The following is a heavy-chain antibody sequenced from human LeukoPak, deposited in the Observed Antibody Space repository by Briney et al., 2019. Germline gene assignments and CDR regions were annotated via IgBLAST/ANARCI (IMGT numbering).Heavy chain of an antibody. CDR1: VGSISSYY. V-gene: IGHV4-59*01. J-gene: IGHJ4*02. Sequence: PSETLSLTCTVSVGSISSYYWSWIRQPPGKGLEWIGDIYYSGSTNYNPSLKSRVTISVDTSKNQFSLKLSSVTAADTAVYYCARGYSVMTIRSGSFDYWGQGTLVTVSS. CDR3: ARGYSVMTIRSGSFDY. CDR2: IYYSGST. D-gene: IGHD3-10*01.